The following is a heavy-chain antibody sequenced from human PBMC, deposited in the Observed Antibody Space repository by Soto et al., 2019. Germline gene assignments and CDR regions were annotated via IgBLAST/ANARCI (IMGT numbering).Heavy chain of an antibody. D-gene: IGHD3-3*01. CDR3: ARDPTYYDFWSGYYSYNSGMAV. CDR2: INPNSGGT. Sequence: ASVRAACKPAGCTETGYYMHGVRQAPGQGLEWMGWINPNSGGTNYAQKFQGRVTMTRDTSISTAYMELSRLRSDDTAVYYCARDPTYYDFWSGYYSYNSGMAVLGQGTTVTVSS. V-gene: IGHV1-2*02. J-gene: IGHJ6*02. CDR1: GCTETGYY.